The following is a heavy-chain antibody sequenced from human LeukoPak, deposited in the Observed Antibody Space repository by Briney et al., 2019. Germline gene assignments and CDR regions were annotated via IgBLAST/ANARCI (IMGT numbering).Heavy chain of an antibody. CDR3: ARGRGATPPHYFDY. CDR1: GFTFSSYG. Sequence: PGGSLRLSCAASGFTFSSYGMHWVRQAPGKGLEWVAVISYDGSNKYYADSVKGRFTISRDNAKNSLYLQMNNLRAEDTAVYYCARGRGATPPHYFDYWGPGTLVTVSS. J-gene: IGHJ4*02. V-gene: IGHV3-30*03. CDR2: ISYDGSNK. D-gene: IGHD1-26*01.